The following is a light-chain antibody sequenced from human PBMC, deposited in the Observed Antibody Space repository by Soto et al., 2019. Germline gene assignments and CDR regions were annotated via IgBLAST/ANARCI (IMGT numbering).Light chain of an antibody. CDR2: EVS. CDR1: SSEVGGYNY. CDR3: SSYAGSNNLV. Sequence: QSALTQPPSASGSPGQSVTISCTGTSSEVGGYNYVSWYQQHPGKAPKLMIYEVSKRPSGVPDRFSGSKSGNTASLTVSGLQAEDEADYYWSSYAGSNNLVFGGGTKLTVL. V-gene: IGLV2-8*01. J-gene: IGLJ2*01.